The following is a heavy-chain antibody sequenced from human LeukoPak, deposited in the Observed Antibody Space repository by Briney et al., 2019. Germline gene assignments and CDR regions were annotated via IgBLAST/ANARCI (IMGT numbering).Heavy chain of an antibody. Sequence: GGSLRLSCAASGFTFSSYAMHWVRQAPGKGLEWVAVISYDGSNKYYADSVKGRFTISRDNPKNTLYLQMNSLRAEDTAVYYCARGPARGYCSSTSCRTYYYYYYMDVWGKGTTVTVSS. CDR1: GFTFSSYA. CDR3: ARGPARGYCSSTSCRTYYYYYYMDV. V-gene: IGHV3-30*01. CDR2: ISYDGSNK. J-gene: IGHJ6*03. D-gene: IGHD2-2*01.